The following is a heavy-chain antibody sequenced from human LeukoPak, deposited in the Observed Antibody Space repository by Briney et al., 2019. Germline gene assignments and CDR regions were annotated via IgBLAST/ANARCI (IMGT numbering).Heavy chain of an antibody. Sequence: ASVKVSCKASGYTFTSYGISWVRQAPGQGLEWMGWISAYNGNTNYAQKLQGRVTMTTDTSTSTAYMELSRLRSDDTAVYYCARDLGIEYYDILTGYLSNWGQGTLVTVSS. CDR1: GYTFTSYG. J-gene: IGHJ4*02. CDR3: ARDLGIEYYDILTGYLSN. V-gene: IGHV1-18*01. CDR2: ISAYNGNT. D-gene: IGHD3-9*01.